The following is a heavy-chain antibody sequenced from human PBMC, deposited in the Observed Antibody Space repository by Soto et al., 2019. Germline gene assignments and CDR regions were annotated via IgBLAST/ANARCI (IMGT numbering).Heavy chain of an antibody. CDR3: AKDLKPGSRWSLGGVEHCMDV. CDR2: MSYDGSKT. D-gene: IGHD3-16*01. V-gene: IGHV3-30*18. Sequence: QVQLVESGGGVVQPGRSLRLSCVGSGFSFSSYDMNWVRQAPGTGLEWVALMSYDGSKTYYGDSVRGRVTISRDNSKNTLYMQMDHLRPECTAIYYWAKDLKPGSRWSLGGVEHCMDVWGRGTTVSVSS. CDR1: GFSFSSYD. J-gene: IGHJ6*03.